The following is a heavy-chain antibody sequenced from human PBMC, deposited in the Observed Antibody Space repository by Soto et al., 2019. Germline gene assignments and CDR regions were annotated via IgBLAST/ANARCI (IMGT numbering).Heavy chain of an antibody. V-gene: IGHV1-46*01. CDR3: GGAYSNYLLPDY. D-gene: IGHD4-4*01. Sequence: ASVKVSCKASGYTFTGYYMHWVRQAPGQGLEWMGIINPSGGSTSYAQKFQGRVTMTRDTSTSTVYMELSSLRSEDTAVYYCGGAYSNYLLPDYWGQGTLVTVSS. CDR1: GYTFTGYY. J-gene: IGHJ4*02. CDR2: INPSGGST.